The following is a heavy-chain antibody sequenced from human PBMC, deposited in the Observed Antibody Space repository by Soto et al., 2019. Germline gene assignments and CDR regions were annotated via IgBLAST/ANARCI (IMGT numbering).Heavy chain of an antibody. D-gene: IGHD6-13*01. CDR2: TSYDGNNI. J-gene: IGHJ4*01. Sequence: QVQLVESGGGVVQPGASLRLSCATSGFTFTNFGIHCVRQAPGKGLEGVAVTSYDGNNIYYGDSVKGRFTISRDNSKHTLYLQMDSLRLEDTAVYDCAKTQSSGWYGVDYWGXXALVPVXS. CDR3: AKTQSSGWYGVDY. V-gene: IGHV3-30*18. CDR1: GFTFTNFG.